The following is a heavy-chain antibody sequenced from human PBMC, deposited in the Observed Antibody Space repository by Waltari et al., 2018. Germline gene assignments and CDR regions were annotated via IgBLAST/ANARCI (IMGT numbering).Heavy chain of an antibody. V-gene: IGHV3-23*01. CDR2: INIRGTST. J-gene: IGHJ4*02. Sequence: EVQLLESGGGLVQPGGSLRLSCAVSGFTFSNSAMTWVRQAPGKGLEWVSSINIRGTSTFYADSVKGRFTISRDNSKNTLYLQMNSLRAEDTAVYYCAKEESPNDYWGQGTLVTVSS. CDR1: GFTFSNSA. CDR3: AKEESPNDY.